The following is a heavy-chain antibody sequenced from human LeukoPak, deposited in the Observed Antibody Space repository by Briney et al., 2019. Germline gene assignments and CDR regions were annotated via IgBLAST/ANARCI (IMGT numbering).Heavy chain of an antibody. D-gene: IGHD2-15*01. Sequence: GGSLRLSCLASGFTFSNSWMTWVRQAPGKGLEWVANIKQDGSEEYYVDSVKGRFTISRDNAKNSLYLQMNSLRVEDTAVYYCARGGGIWGQGTMVTVSS. CDR1: GFTFSNSW. V-gene: IGHV3-7*01. J-gene: IGHJ3*02. CDR3: ARGGGI. CDR2: IKQDGSEE.